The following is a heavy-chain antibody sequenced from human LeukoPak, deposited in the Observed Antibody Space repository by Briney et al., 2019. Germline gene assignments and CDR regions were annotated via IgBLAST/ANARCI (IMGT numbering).Heavy chain of an antibody. CDR3: VRDFMGYCGGECYSR. CDR1: GFTISSSY. V-gene: IGHV3-66*02. Sequence: GGSLRLSCAASGFTISSSYMSWVRQAPGKGLEWVSVIYSGGSSYYADSVKGRFTISRDNPKNTLYLQMNSLRAEDPAVYYCVRDFMGYCGGECYSRWGKGTTVTVSS. CDR2: IYSGGSS. D-gene: IGHD2-21*01. J-gene: IGHJ6*04.